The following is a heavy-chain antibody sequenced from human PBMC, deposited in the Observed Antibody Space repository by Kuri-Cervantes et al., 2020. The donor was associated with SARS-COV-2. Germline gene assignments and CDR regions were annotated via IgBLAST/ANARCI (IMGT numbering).Heavy chain of an antibody. Sequence: GGSLRLSCKASGYTFTNYGITWVRQAPGQGLEWMGWISAYNGYTIYAQKLQGRVTMTTDTSTTTAYMELRSLRSDDTAVYYCAREGDYSDFRRPNYYYYYMDVWAKGPRSPSP. J-gene: IGHJ6*03. CDR2: ISAYNGYT. CDR3: AREGDYSDFRRPNYYYYYMDV. D-gene: IGHD4-11*01. V-gene: IGHV1-18*01. CDR1: GYTFTNYG.